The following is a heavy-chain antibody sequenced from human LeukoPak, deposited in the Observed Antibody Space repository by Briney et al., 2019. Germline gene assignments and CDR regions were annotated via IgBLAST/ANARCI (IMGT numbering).Heavy chain of an antibody. V-gene: IGHV1-69*06. Sequence: ASVKVSCKASGGTFSSYAISWVRQAPGQGLEWMGGIIPIFGTANYAQKFQGRVTITADKSTSTAYMELSSLRSEGTAVYYCARGQELRGLWGYYYYYMDVWGKGTTVTVSS. CDR1: GGTFSSYA. CDR2: IIPIFGTA. CDR3: ARGQELRGLWGYYYYYMDV. J-gene: IGHJ6*03. D-gene: IGHD1-7*01.